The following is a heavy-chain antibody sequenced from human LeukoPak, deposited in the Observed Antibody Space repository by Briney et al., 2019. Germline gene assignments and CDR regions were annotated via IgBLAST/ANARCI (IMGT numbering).Heavy chain of an antibody. CDR1: GFTVYNNY. J-gene: IGHJ5*01. CDR3: AKLAASSYSSGSDS. Sequence: TGGSLRLSCAASGFTVYNNYMIWIRQAPGKGLEWVSLISWDGGTIYYADSVKGRFTISRDNNKKSLYLQMNGLRTEDTALYYCAKLAASSYSSGSDSWGQGTLVTVSS. V-gene: IGHV3-43*01. D-gene: IGHD6-19*01. CDR2: ISWDGGTI.